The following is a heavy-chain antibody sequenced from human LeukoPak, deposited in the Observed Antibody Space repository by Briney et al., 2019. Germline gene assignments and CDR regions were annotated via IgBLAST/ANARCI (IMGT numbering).Heavy chain of an antibody. V-gene: IGHV3-48*01. CDR2: ISSSSSTI. CDR3: ANYCSGGSCTHAFDI. D-gene: IGHD2-15*01. Sequence: GGSLRLSCAASGFTFSSYSMNWVRQAPGKGLEWVSYISSSSSTIYYADSVEGRFTISRDNAKNSLYLQMNSPRAEDTAVYYCANYCSGGSCTHAFDIWGQGTMVTVSS. J-gene: IGHJ3*02. CDR1: GFTFSSYS.